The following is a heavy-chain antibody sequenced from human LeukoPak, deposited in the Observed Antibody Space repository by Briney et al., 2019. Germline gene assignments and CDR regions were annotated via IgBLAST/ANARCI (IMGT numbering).Heavy chain of an antibody. J-gene: IGHJ4*02. CDR3: ASGRGTRVFDY. V-gene: IGHV3-30-3*01. D-gene: IGHD3-16*01. CDR2: ISYDGSNK. Sequence: PGGSLRLSCAASGFTFISYAVDSVRQAPGKGLEWVAVISYDGSNKYYADSVKGRFTISRDNSKNTLYLQMNSLRAEDTAVYYCASGRGTRVFDYWGQGTLVTVSS. CDR1: GFTFISYA.